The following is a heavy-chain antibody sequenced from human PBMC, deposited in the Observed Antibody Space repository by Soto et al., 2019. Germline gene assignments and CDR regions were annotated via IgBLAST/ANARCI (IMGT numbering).Heavy chain of an antibody. CDR1: GFSLSNARMG. CDR3: ARTSSDFWSGFDAYDYYFDY. J-gene: IGHJ4*02. Sequence: QVTLKESGPVLVKPTETLTLTCTVSGFSLSNARMGVSWIRQPPGKALEWLAHIFSNDEKSYSTSLKSRLTITKDTPKSQVVLTMPNMDPVDTATYYCARTSSDFWSGFDAYDYYFDYWGQGTLVTVSS. D-gene: IGHD3-3*01. CDR2: IFSNDEK. V-gene: IGHV2-26*01.